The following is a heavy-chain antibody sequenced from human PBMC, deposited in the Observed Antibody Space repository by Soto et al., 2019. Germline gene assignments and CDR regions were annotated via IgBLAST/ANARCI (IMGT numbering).Heavy chain of an antibody. CDR3: ASDLCSSTRWEGCRFGL. D-gene: IGHD6-13*01. Sequence: SETLSLTCTVSGASISRDGYSCSWVRQHPGKGLEWIGYITYSGDTDYNPSLRSRVSISIDTSRNQFSLKLSSVTAADTAVYYCASDLCSSTRWEGCRFGLWGQATLVTVSS. J-gene: IGHJ5*02. CDR2: ITYSGDT. V-gene: IGHV4-31*03. CDR1: GASISRDGYS.